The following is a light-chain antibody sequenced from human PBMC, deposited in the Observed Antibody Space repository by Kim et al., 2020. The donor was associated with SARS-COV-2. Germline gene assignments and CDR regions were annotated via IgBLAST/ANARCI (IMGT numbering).Light chain of an antibody. Sequence: QSVLTQPPSVSGALGQRVTISCSGASSNIGAGHDVHWYQQLPGTAPKLLIYGNSNRPSGVPDRFSGSKSGTSASLAITGLQAEDEADYYCQSYDNSLRGWMFGGGTKVTVL. CDR2: GNS. J-gene: IGLJ3*02. V-gene: IGLV1-40*01. CDR3: QSYDNSLRGWM. CDR1: SSNIGAGHD.